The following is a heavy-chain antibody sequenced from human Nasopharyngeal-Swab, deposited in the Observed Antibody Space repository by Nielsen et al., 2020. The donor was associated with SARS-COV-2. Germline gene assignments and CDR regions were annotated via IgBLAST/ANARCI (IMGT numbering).Heavy chain of an antibody. CDR2: ISYDGSNK. Sequence: GGSLRLSCAASGFTFSSYAMHWVRQAPGKGLEWVAVISYDGSNKYNADSVKGRFTISRDNSKNTLYLQMNSLRAEDTAVYYCARKADWSLYYYYMDVWGKGTTVTVSS. CDR3: ARKADWSLYYYYMDV. CDR1: GFTFSSYA. J-gene: IGHJ6*03. V-gene: IGHV3-30-3*01. D-gene: IGHD3-9*01.